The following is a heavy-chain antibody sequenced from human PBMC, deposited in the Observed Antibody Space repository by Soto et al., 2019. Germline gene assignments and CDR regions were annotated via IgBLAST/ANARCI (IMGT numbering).Heavy chain of an antibody. J-gene: IGHJ4*02. CDR2: ISAHNGNT. D-gene: IGHD1-1*01. Sequence: QVHLVQSGAEVKKPGASVKVSCKGSGYGFTTYGITWVRQAPGQGLEWMAWISAHNGNTNYAQKLQGRVTAARDTTTSTAYMELRGPRSDDTAVYYCARGRYGDYWGQGALVTVSS. CDR3: ARGRYGDY. CDR1: GYGFTTYG. V-gene: IGHV1-18*01.